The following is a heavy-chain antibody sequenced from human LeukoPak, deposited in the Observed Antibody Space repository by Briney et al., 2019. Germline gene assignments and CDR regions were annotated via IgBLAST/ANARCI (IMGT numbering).Heavy chain of an antibody. Sequence: GGSLRLSCAVSGLTLSNYGMSWVRQAPGKGLEWVAGISDSGGRTNYADSVKGRFTITRDNPKNTPYLQMNSLRAEDTAVYFCAKRGVVIRVILVGFHKEAYYFDSWGQGALVTVSS. D-gene: IGHD3-22*01. V-gene: IGHV3-23*01. J-gene: IGHJ4*02. CDR3: AKRGVVIRVILVGFHKEAYYFDS. CDR2: ISDSGGRT. CDR1: GLTLSNYG.